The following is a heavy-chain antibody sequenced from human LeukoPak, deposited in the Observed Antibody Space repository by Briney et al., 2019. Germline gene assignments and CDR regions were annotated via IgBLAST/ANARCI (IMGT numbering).Heavy chain of an antibody. CDR3: ASSGVRGVLYFDY. V-gene: IGHV1-18*01. CDR2: ISAYNGKT. Sequence: ASVKVSCKASGYSFTSYGLNWVRQAPGQGLEWMGWISAYNGKTFYAEKFQGRVTMTRDTSTNTAYMELRSLGSGDTAVYYCASSGVRGVLYFDYWGQGTLVTVSS. D-gene: IGHD3-10*01. CDR1: GYSFTSYG. J-gene: IGHJ4*02.